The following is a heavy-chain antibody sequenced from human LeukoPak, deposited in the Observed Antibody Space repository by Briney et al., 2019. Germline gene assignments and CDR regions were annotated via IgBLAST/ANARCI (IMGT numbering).Heavy chain of an antibody. D-gene: IGHD3-3*01. CDR1: GFTFDDYA. V-gene: IGHV3-9*01. Sequence: GGSLRLSCAASGFTFDDYAMHWVRQAPGKGLEWVSGISWNSGSIGYADSVKGRFTISRDNAKNSLYLQMNSLRAEDTAVYYCAKGDRITIFGVVIYREYYFDYWGQGTLVTVSS. CDR2: ISWNSGSI. CDR3: AKGDRITIFGVVIYREYYFDY. J-gene: IGHJ4*02.